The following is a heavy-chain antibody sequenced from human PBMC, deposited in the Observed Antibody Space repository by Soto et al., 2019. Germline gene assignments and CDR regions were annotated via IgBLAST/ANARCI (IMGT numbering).Heavy chain of an antibody. CDR2: IYYSGST. CDR1: GGSISSSSYY. V-gene: IGHV4-39*01. CDR3: ARHRSDFWFDP. J-gene: IGHJ5*02. D-gene: IGHD2-15*01. Sequence: SETLSLTCTVSGGSISSSSYYWGWIRQPPGKGLEWIGSIYYSGSTYYNPSLKSRVTVSVDTSKNQFSLKLSSVTAADTAVYYCARHRSDFWFDPWGQGTLVTVS.